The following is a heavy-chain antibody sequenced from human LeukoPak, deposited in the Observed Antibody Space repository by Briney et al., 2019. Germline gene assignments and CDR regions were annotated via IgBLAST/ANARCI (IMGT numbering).Heavy chain of an antibody. V-gene: IGHV3-30-3*01. Sequence: GGSLRLSCAASGFIFSSYAMHWVRQAPGKGLEWVAVISYDGSNKYYADSVKGRFTISRDNSKNTLYLQMNSLRAEDTAVYYCARGGGGSPLDYWGQGTLVTVSS. CDR1: GFIFSSYA. J-gene: IGHJ4*02. CDR3: ARGGGGSPLDY. CDR2: ISYDGSNK. D-gene: IGHD1-26*01.